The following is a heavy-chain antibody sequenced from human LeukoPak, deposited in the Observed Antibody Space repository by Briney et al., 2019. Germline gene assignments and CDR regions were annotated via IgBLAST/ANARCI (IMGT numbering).Heavy chain of an antibody. J-gene: IGHJ4*02. CDR1: GYTFTGYY. V-gene: IGHV1-2*02. D-gene: IGHD3-3*01. CDR2: INPNSGGT. CDR3: ARGGARESVFGVANIDY. Sequence: ASVKVSCKASGYTFTGYYMHWVRQAPGQGLEWMGCINPNSGGTNYAQKFQGRVTMTRGTSISTAYMELSRLRSDDTAVYYCARGGARESVFGVANIDYWGQGTLVTVSS.